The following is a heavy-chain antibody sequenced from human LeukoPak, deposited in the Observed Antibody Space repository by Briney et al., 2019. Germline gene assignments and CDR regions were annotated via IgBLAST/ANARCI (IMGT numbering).Heavy chain of an antibody. Sequence: GGSLRLSCAASGFTFSTYGMHWVRQAPGKGLEWVAVIWYDGNSKYYADSVKGRFTISRDNSKNTLYLQMNSLRAEDTAVYFCARGSGTTVTLDYWGQGTLVTVSS. CDR3: ARGSGTTVTLDY. CDR2: IWYDGNSK. D-gene: IGHD4-17*01. CDR1: GFTFSTYG. V-gene: IGHV3-33*01. J-gene: IGHJ4*02.